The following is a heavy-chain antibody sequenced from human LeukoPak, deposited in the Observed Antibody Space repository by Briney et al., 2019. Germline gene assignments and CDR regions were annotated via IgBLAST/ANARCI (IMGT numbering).Heavy chain of an antibody. J-gene: IGHJ6*03. CDR1: GDSISSYY. CDR3: ARPYFYYMDV. Sequence: SETLSLTCTVSGDSISSYYWSWIRQPAGKGLEWIGHIYTSGSTNYNPSLKSRVTISVDTSKNQFSLKLSSVTAADTAVYYCARPYFYYMDVWGKGTTVTVSS. V-gene: IGHV4-4*07. CDR2: IYTSGST.